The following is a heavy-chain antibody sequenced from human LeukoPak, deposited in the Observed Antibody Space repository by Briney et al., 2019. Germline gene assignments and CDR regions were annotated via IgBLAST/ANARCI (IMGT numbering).Heavy chain of an antibody. V-gene: IGHV4-61*01. D-gene: IGHD3-22*01. CDR3: ARKRSTNYYDSSGPFDY. Sequence: SETLSLTCTVSGGSVSSGSSYWSWIRQPPGKGLEWIGYIYYSGSTNYNPSLKSRVTISLDTSKNQFSLKLSSVTAADTAVYYCARKRSTNYYDSSGPFDYWGQGTLVTVSS. J-gene: IGHJ4*02. CDR1: GGSVSSGSSY. CDR2: IYYSGST.